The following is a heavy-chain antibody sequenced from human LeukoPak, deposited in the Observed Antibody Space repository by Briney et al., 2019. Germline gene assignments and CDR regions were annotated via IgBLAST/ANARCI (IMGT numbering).Heavy chain of an antibody. V-gene: IGHV4-59*01. J-gene: IGHJ4*02. CDR1: GASFSSCY. D-gene: IGHD6-6*01. Sequence: SETLSLTCTVSGASFSSCYWSWIRQPPGKGLEWIGYIYYSGSTNYNPSLKSRVAISVDTSKNQFSLKLSSVTAADTAVYYCATVPHSTSSDYWGQGTLVTVSS. CDR3: ATVPHSTSSDY. CDR2: IYYSGST.